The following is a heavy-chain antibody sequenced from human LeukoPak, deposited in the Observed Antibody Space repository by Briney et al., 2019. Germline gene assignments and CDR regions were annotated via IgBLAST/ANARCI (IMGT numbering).Heavy chain of an antibody. J-gene: IGHJ5*02. CDR3: ARSLPATVGNWLDP. V-gene: IGHV6-1*01. CDR1: GDSVSSNSAA. CDR2: TYYRSNWYN. D-gene: IGHD2-2*01. Sequence: SQTLSLTCAISGDSVSSNSAAWNRIRQSPSRGLVWLGRTYYRSNWYNNYTVSVKSRITINADTSKNQFSLQLNSVTPEDTAVYYCARSLPATVGNWLDPWGQGTLVIVSS.